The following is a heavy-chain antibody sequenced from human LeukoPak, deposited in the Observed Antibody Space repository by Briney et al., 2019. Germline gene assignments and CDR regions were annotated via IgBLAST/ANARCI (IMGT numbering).Heavy chain of an antibody. Sequence: NPSETLSLTCTVSGGSISSSSYYWGWIRQPPGKGLEWIGSIYYSGSTYYNPSLKSRVTISVDTSKNQFSLKLSSVTAADTAVYYCASARGTTVTRAYYYYGMDVWGQGTTVTVSS. CDR2: IYYSGST. CDR1: GGSISSSSYY. J-gene: IGHJ6*02. V-gene: IGHV4-39*01. D-gene: IGHD4-11*01. CDR3: ASARGTTVTRAYYYYGMDV.